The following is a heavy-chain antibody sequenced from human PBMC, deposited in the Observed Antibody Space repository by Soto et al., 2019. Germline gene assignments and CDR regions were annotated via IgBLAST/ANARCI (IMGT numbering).Heavy chain of an antibody. Sequence: GGSLRLSCVASGVSFGSYYMHWVRQIKGKGLEWVSGIETVGDPFYPRSVKGRLTISLEKAKNSLYLEMQSLRAGDTAVYYCARSRGGRKDGMFPASKGGFYYYGMDVWGQGTTVTVSS. J-gene: IGHJ6*02. CDR1: GVSFGSYY. V-gene: IGHV3-13*05. D-gene: IGHD2-2*01. CDR3: ARSRGGRKDGMFPASKGGFYYYGMDV. CDR2: IETVGDP.